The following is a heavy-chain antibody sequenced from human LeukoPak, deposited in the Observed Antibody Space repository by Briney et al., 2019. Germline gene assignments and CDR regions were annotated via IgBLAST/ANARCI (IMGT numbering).Heavy chain of an antibody. CDR3: ARGDYADY. V-gene: IGHV3-21*01. CDR2: ISSSSSYT. CDR1: GFTFSSYS. Sequence: GGSLRLSCAASGFTFSSYSMNWVRQAPGKGLEWVSSISSSSSYTYYADSVKGRFTISRDNAKNSLYLQMNSLRAEDTAVYYCARGDYADYWGQGTLVTVPS. J-gene: IGHJ4*02.